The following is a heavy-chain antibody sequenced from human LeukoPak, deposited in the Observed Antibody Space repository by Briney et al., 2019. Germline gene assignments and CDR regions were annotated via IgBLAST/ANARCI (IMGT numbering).Heavy chain of an antibody. V-gene: IGHV4-59*01. D-gene: IGHD3-3*01. CDR2: IYYNGNT. Sequence: SETLSLTCTVSGGSISTYYWSWIRQPPGKVLEWIGYIYYNGNTNYNPSLKSRVTISVDTSKNQFSLKLSSVTAADTAVYYCAKSGYYTNWYFDLWGRGTLVTVSS. CDR1: GGSISTYY. CDR3: AKSGYYTNWYFDL. J-gene: IGHJ2*01.